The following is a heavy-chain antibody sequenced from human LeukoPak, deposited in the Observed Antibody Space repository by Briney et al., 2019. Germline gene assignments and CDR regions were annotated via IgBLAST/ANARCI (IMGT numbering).Heavy chain of an antibody. CDR2: INQDGSEK. D-gene: IGHD2-2*01. J-gene: IGHJ3*02. Sequence: GGSLRLSCAASGFTFSNYWMSWVRQAPGKGLGWVANINQDGSEKCYVDSVEGRFTISRDNAKNSLYLHVNSLRAEDTAVYYCARDMRGDGFDIWGQGTMVTVSS. V-gene: IGHV3-7*04. CDR3: ARDMRGDGFDI. CDR1: GFTFSNYW.